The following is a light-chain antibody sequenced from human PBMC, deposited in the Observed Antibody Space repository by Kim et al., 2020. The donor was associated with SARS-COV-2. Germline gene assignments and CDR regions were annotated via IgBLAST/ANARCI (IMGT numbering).Light chain of an antibody. CDR1: QIINTY. J-gene: IGKJ2*01. CDR2: QAS. CDR3: QHYIRFPYT. V-gene: IGKV1-5*03. Sequence: SASVGDRVTITCRASQIINTYLAWYQQKPGKAPNLLIYQASSLQIGVPSRFSGSGSGTEFTLTISSLQSDDFATYYCQHYIRFPYTFGQGTKLEI.